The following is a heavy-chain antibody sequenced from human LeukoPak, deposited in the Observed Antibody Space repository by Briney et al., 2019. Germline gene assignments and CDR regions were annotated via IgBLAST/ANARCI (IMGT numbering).Heavy chain of an antibody. Sequence: PSETLSLTCTVSGGSVSSYYWSWIRQPPGKGLEWIGEINHSGSTNYNPSLKSRVTISVDTSKNQFSLKLSSVTAADTAVYYCARQRSSGWYGIDYWGQGTLVTVSS. CDR2: INHSGST. J-gene: IGHJ4*02. V-gene: IGHV4-34*01. CDR1: GGSVSSYY. CDR3: ARQRSSGWYGIDY. D-gene: IGHD6-19*01.